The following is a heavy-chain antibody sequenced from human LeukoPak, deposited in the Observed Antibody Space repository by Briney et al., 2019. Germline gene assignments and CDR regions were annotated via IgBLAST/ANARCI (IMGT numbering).Heavy chain of an antibody. D-gene: IGHD2-2*01. J-gene: IGHJ6*03. V-gene: IGHV1-8*01. CDR1: GYTFTSYD. CDR3: ARGFGPCSSTSCYVFYYYDYMDV. CDR2: MNPNSGNT. Sequence: ASVKVSCKASGYTFTSYDINWVRQATGQGLEWMGWMNPNSGNTGYAQKFQGRVTMTRNTSISTAYMELSGLRSEDTAVYYCARGFGPCSSTSCYVFYYYDYMDVWGKGTTVTVSS.